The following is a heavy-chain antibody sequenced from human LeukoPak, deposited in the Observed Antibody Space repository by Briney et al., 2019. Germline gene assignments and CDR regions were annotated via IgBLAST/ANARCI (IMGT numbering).Heavy chain of an antibody. J-gene: IGHJ4*02. Sequence: PGGSLRPSCAASGFTVSSKYMNWVRQAPGKGLEWVSVIYTGGYTYYADSVKGRFTISRDNSKNTLHLQMNSLRAEDAAVYYCAGATYDILTGYAPLDYWGQGTLVTVSS. D-gene: IGHD3-9*01. CDR1: GFTVSSKY. CDR3: AGATYDILTGYAPLDY. CDR2: IYTGGYT. V-gene: IGHV3-66*01.